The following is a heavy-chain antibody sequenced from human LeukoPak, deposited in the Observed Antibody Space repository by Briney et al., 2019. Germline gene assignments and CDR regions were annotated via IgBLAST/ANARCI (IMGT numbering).Heavy chain of an antibody. Sequence: GGSLRLSCAESGFTFSGYGMHCVRQAPGKGLEWVAAISYDGSDKYYADSVKGRFTISRDNSKNTLYLQMNSLRVEDTAVYYCKEVDYWGQGTLVTVSS. V-gene: IGHV3-30*19. J-gene: IGHJ4*02. CDR1: GFTFSGYG. CDR3: KEVDY. CDR2: ISYDGSDK.